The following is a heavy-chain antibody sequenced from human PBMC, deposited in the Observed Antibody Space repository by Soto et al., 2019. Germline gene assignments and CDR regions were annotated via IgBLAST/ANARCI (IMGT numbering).Heavy chain of an antibody. CDR1: GFTIHNYW. D-gene: IGHD3-22*01. CDR2: IKQDGSEK. Sequence: PGGSLRLSCAASGFTIHNYWMTWVRQAPGKGLEWVANIKQDGSEKYYVDSVKGRFTISRDNAKNSLFLQMNSLRAEDTSVYFCARVYNSVFDSWGQGTLVTVSS. J-gene: IGHJ4*02. V-gene: IGHV3-7*01. CDR3: ARVYNSVFDS.